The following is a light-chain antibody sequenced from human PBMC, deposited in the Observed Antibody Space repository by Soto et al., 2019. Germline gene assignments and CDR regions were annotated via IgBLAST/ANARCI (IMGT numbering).Light chain of an antibody. CDR2: DAS. CDR3: QQRSVWPST. Sequence: EIVLTQSPATLSLSPGERAALSCRASQSVSSYLAWYQQKPGQAPRLLIYDASKRAPGIPARFTGSGSGTDFTLTIRSLEPEDFAVYFWQQRSVWPSTFGGGTKVEI. CDR1: QSVSSY. V-gene: IGKV3-11*01. J-gene: IGKJ4*01.